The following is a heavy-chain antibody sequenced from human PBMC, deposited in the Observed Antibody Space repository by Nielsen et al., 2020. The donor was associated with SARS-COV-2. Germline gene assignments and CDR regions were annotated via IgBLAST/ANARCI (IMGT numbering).Heavy chain of an antibody. CDR1: GYTFTSYA. Sequence: ASLQVSCQASGYTFTSYAMHWVSQAPGKRLERMGWINAGNGNTKYSQKFQGRVTITRDTSASTAYMELSSLRSEDTAVYYCARDLVVGATTWYYMDVWGKGTTVTVSS. V-gene: IGHV1-3*01. CDR3: ARDLVVGATTWYYMDV. CDR2: INAGNGNT. J-gene: IGHJ6*03. D-gene: IGHD1-26*01.